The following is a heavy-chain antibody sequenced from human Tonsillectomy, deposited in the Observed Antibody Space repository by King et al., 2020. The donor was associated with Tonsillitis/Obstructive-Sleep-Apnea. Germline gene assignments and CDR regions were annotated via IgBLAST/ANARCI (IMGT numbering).Heavy chain of an antibody. CDR2: IYYSGST. J-gene: IGHJ3*02. CDR3: ARISLEKDVFDI. CDR1: GGSISSYY. Sequence: QLQESGPGLVKPSETLFLTCTVSGGSISSYYWSWIRQPPGKGLEWIGYIYYSGSTNYNSSLKSRVTISVDTSKNQFSLKLSSVTAADTAMYYCARISLEKDVFDIWGQGTMVTVSS. V-gene: IGHV4-59*08.